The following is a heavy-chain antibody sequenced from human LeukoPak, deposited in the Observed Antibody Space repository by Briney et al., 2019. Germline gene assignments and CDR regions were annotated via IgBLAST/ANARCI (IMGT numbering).Heavy chain of an antibody. CDR3: ARAYQRSGWDYFDY. CDR2: INHSGST. Sequence: SETLSLTCAVYGGSFSDYYWSWIRQPPGKGLEWIGEINHSGSTNYNQSLKSRLTISVDTSKNQFSLKLSSVTAADTAVFFCARAYQRSGWDYFDYWGQGTLVTVSS. V-gene: IGHV4-34*01. CDR1: GGSFSDYY. D-gene: IGHD6-19*01. J-gene: IGHJ4*02.